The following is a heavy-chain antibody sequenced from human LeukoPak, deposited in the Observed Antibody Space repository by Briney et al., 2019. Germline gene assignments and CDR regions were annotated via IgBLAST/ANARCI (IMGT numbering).Heavy chain of an antibody. CDR3: ARGQWKWFDP. CDR2: MNPNSGNT. V-gene: IGHV1-8*03. Sequence: GSVKVPCKASGYTFTSYDINWVRQATGQGLEWMGWMNPNSGNTGYAQKFQGRVTIARNTSISTAYMELSSLRSEDTAVYYCARGQWKWFDPWGQGTLVTVSS. D-gene: IGHD6-19*01. CDR1: GYTFTSYD. J-gene: IGHJ5*02.